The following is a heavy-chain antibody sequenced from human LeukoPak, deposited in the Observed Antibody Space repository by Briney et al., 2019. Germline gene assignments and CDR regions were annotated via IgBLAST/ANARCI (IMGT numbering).Heavy chain of an antibody. CDR1: GFTFSSYA. V-gene: IGHV3-23*01. D-gene: IGHD5-18*01. CDR3: AKDHRGYSYGSIQLDY. Sequence: PGGSLRLSCAASGFTFSSYAMSWVRQAPGKGLEWVSAISGSGGGTYYADSVKGRFTISRDNSKNTLYLQMNSLRAEDTAVYYCAKDHRGYSYGSIQLDYWGQGTLVTVSS. CDR2: ISGSGGGT. J-gene: IGHJ4*02.